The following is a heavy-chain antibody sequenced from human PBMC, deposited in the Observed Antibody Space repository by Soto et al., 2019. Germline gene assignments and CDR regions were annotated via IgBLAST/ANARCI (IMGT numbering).Heavy chain of an antibody. CDR3: ARDLVVAAGDLDH. CDR2: VWSDASSK. D-gene: IGHD6-13*01. CDR1: GFGFTSYD. V-gene: IGHV3-33*01. J-gene: IGHJ4*02. Sequence: QVQLVESGGNVVQPGTSLRLSCAASGFGFTSYDIHWVRQAPGKGLEWVAVVWSDASSKYYADSVKGRFTISRDNSKNTIYLQMTSLRAEDTAVYYCARDLVVAAGDLDHWGQGTLVTVSS.